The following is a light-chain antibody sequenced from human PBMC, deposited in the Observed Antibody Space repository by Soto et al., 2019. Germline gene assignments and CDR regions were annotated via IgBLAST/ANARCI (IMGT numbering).Light chain of an antibody. V-gene: IGKV3-20*01. CDR3: QHYGNEGT. CDR1: QSISSSH. J-gene: IGKJ3*01. CDR2: GAS. Sequence: EIVLTQSPGTMSLSPGERATLSCRASQSISSSHLAWYQQKPGQTPRLLIYGASNRATGIPDRFSGSGSGTDFTLTISRLEPEDFAVYYCQHYGNEGTFGPGTQVDLK.